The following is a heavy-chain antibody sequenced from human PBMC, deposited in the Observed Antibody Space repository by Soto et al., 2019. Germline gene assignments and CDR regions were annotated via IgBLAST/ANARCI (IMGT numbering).Heavy chain of an antibody. CDR1: EYIFTDYY. CDR2: MNPNAGGT. J-gene: IGHJ4*02. Sequence: QVQLVQSGAEVKKPGASVRVSCKASEYIFTDYYIHWVRQAPGQGLEWMGWMNPNAGGTNYARKFQGMVTMTRDTSISTAYMELTRLTSDDTAVYYCTRSSMLAMGPVRVPLDYWGPGTLVTVSS. V-gene: IGHV1-2*02. CDR3: TRSSMLAMGPVRVPLDY. D-gene: IGHD3-10*01.